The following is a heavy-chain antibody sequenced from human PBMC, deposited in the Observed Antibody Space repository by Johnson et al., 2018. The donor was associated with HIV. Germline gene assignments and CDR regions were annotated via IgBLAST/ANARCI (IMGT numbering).Heavy chain of an antibody. CDR2: TWFDGTNQ. Sequence: QVHLVESGGGVVQPGTSLRLSCVPSGFTFSSYGMHWVRQATGKGLEWVATTWFDGTNQYYADSVKGRSTISRDNFKKTVHLQMNSLRDEDTAVYYCAKGTSRGWADAFDFWGQGTMVTVSS. V-gene: IGHV3-33*06. J-gene: IGHJ3*01. CDR1: GFTFSSYG. D-gene: IGHD6-19*01. CDR3: AKGTSRGWADAFDF.